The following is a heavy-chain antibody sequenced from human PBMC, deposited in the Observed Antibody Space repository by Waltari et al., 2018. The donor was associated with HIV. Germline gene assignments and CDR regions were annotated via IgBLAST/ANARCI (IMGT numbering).Heavy chain of an antibody. Sequence: EVQLVESGGVVVHPGGSLRLSCAASGFTFDDYTMHWVRQAPGKGLEWVSLISWDGGSTYYADSVKGRFTISRDNSKNSLYLQMNSLRTEDTALYYCAKDIGGYDSFYYYYGMDVWGQGTTVTVSS. CDR2: ISWDGGST. CDR3: AKDIGGYDSFYYYYGMDV. V-gene: IGHV3-43*01. CDR1: GFTFDDYT. D-gene: IGHD5-12*01. J-gene: IGHJ6*02.